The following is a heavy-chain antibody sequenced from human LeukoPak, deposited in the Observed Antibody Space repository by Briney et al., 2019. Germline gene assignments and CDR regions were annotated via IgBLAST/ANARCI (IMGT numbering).Heavy chain of an antibody. CDR3: ARHNYVFDY. D-gene: IGHD4-11*01. CDR2: IKKDGTEK. J-gene: IGHJ4*02. CDR1: GFTFSNYW. V-gene: IGHV3-7*01. Sequence: GGSLRLSCAASGFTFSNYWMTWVRQARGKGLEWVANIKKDGTEKYYVDSVRGRFTISRDNAKNSLYLQMNSLRAEDTAVYYCARHNYVFDYWGQGTLVTVSS.